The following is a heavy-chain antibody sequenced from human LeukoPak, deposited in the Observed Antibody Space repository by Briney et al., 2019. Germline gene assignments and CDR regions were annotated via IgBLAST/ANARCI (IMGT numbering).Heavy chain of an antibody. V-gene: IGHV4-59*01. CDR3: TRGYYYYYVDV. CDR2: IDYSGGT. J-gene: IGHJ6*03. Sequence: SETLSLTCTVSGGSISSYYWSWIRQPPGKGLEWIGYIDYSGGTNYNPSLKSRVTISVDTSKNQFSLKLSSVTAADTAVYYCTRGYYYYYVDVWGKGTTVTVSS. CDR1: GGSISSYY.